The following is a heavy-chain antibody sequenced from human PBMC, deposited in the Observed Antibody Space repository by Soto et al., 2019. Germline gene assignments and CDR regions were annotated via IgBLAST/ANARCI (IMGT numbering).Heavy chain of an antibody. J-gene: IGHJ4*02. CDR2: IYYSGST. CDR1: GGSICSYY. Sequence: SETLSLTCTVSGGSICSYYWSWIRQPPGKGLEWIGYIYYSGSTNYNPSLKSRVTISVDTSKNQFSLKLSSVTAADTAVYYCARTLPSDHGIIDYWGQGTLVTVSS. V-gene: IGHV4-59*01. CDR3: ARTLPSDHGIIDY. D-gene: IGHD2-21*01.